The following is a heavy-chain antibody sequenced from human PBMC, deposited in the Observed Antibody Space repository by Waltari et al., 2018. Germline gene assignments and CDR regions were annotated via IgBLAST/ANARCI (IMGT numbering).Heavy chain of an antibody. Sequence: QVQLQESGPGLVKPSETLSLTCTVSGYSLSSGYYWGWLRQPPGKGLEWIGSIYHSGSTYYHPSLKSRVTISVDTSKNQFSLKLSSVTAADTAVYYCARGVYYDSSGYSYYFDYWGQGTLVTVSS. V-gene: IGHV4-38-2*02. J-gene: IGHJ4*02. CDR3: ARGVYYDSSGYSYYFDY. D-gene: IGHD3-22*01. CDR2: IYHSGST. CDR1: GYSLSSGYY.